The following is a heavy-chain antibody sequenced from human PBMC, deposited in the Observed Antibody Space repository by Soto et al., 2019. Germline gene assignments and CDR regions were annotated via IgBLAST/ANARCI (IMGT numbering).Heavy chain of an antibody. V-gene: IGHV3-23*01. Sequence: GGSLRLSCAASGFTFSSYAMSWVRQAPGKGLEWVSAISGSGGSTYYADSVKGRFTISRDNSKNTLYLQMNSLRAEDTAVYYCAKDLGGAVAGALYYSDYWGQGTLVTVS. CDR3: AKDLGGAVAGALYYSDY. CDR1: GFTFSSYA. D-gene: IGHD6-19*01. J-gene: IGHJ4*02. CDR2: ISGSGGST.